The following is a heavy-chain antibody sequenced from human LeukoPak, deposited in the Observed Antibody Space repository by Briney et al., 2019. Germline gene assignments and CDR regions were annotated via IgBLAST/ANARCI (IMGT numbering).Heavy chain of an antibody. CDR3: ARDYLKVVLAATAPSAGHMDN. V-gene: IGHV1-46*01. J-gene: IGHJ4*02. CDR2: INPSGGST. D-gene: IGHD2-15*01. Sequence: GASVKVSCKASGYTFTSYDINWVRQATGQGLEWMGIINPSGGSTSYAQKFQGRITMTRDTSTSTVYMELSSLRSEDTAVYYCARDYLKVVLAATAPSAGHMDNWGQGTLVTVSS. CDR1: GYTFTSYD.